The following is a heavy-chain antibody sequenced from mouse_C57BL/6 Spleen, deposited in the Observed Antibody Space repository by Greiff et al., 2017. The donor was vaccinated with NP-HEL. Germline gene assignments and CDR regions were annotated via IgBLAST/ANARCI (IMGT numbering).Heavy chain of an antibody. Sequence: QVQLQQPGAELVKPGASVKLSCKASGYTFTSYWMHWVKQRPGQGLEWIGMIHPNSGSTNYNEKFKSKATLTVDKSSSTAYMQLSSLTSEDSAVYYCASTGNWFAYWGQGTLVTVSA. CDR3: ASTGNWFAY. CDR2: IHPNSGST. D-gene: IGHD4-1*01. CDR1: GYTFTSYW. J-gene: IGHJ3*01. V-gene: IGHV1-64*01.